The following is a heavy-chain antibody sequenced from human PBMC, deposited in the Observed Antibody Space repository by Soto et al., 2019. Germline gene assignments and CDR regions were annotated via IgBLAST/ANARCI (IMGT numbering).Heavy chain of an antibody. J-gene: IGHJ1*01. Sequence: EVPLVQTGGGLIKPWGSLSLSCAASGLSVSVKYMRWVRQAPGKGLEWVSLTDTGGNSSFADFVKGRFIVSRDISKNTLFLHMNSLAAADTAVDYCAREGSAYGLAFWGQGSLVTVSS. CDR2: TDTGGNS. CDR3: AREGSAYGLAF. V-gene: IGHV3-53*02. CDR1: GLSVSVKY. D-gene: IGHD3-10*01.